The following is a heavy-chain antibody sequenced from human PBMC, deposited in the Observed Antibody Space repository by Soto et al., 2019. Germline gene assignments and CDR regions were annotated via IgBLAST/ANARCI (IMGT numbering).Heavy chain of an antibody. CDR3: ARSRAIGAVFGT. CDR1: GGSISSGGYY. Sequence: SETLSLTCTVSGGSISSGGYYCTWILHHPGKGLEWIGYIFYSVSTYYNPSLESRVTISVDASKNKFPLKLRYVAAADTAVYYCARSRAIGAVFGTWGQGTLVTVSS. J-gene: IGHJ5*02. CDR2: IFYSVST. V-gene: IGHV4-31*03. D-gene: IGHD3-3*01.